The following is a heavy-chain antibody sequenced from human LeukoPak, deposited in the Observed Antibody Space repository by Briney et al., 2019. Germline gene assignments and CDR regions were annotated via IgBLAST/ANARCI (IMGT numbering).Heavy chain of an antibody. CDR3: ARDQQTATYNWFDP. V-gene: IGHV4-59*02. CDR2: IHYTGNT. D-gene: IGHD2-2*01. J-gene: IGHJ5*02. CDR1: GGSVSSYF. Sequence: PSETLSLTCTVSGGSVSSYFWSWIRQPPGKGLEWIGYIHYTGNTNYNPSLKSRVTISVDTSKNQFSLKLSSVTAADTAVYYCARDQQTATYNWFDPWGQGTLVTVSS.